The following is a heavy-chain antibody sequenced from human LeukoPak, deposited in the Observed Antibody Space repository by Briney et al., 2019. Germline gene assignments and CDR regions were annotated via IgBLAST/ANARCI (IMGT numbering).Heavy chain of an antibody. CDR1: GGTFTDYY. CDR2: IIHSGGT. D-gene: IGHD5-18*01. CDR3: ARNTYGYINYFDP. Sequence: PSETLSLTCAVYGGTFTDYYWSWIRQSPGKGLEWIGEIIHSGGTNYNPSLRSRVTISVDTSKNQFSLRLSSVTAADTALYWCARNTYGYINYFDPWAQETLVTVSS. V-gene: IGHV4-34*12. J-gene: IGHJ5*02.